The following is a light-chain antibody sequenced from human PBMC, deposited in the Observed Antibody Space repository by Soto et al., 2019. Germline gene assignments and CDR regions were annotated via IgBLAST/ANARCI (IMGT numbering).Light chain of an antibody. CDR1: QSVSSSY. V-gene: IGKV3-20*01. CDR2: GAS. J-gene: IGKJ1*01. CDR3: QQYGNSWT. Sequence: EIVLTQSPGTLSLSPGERATLSCRASQSVSSSYLAWYQQKPGQAPRLLIYGASSRATGIPERFSGSGSGTDFTLTISRLEPEDFAVYYCQQYGNSWTFGQGTKVDIK.